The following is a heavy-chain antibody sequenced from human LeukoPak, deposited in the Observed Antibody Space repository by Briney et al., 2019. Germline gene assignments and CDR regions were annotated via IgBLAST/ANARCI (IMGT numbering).Heavy chain of an antibody. V-gene: IGHV4-38-2*02. CDR1: GGSISSGYC. D-gene: IGHD5-12*01. J-gene: IGHJ4*02. CDR2: IYHSGST. CDR3: ARDGSGYGY. Sequence: PSETLSLTCTVSGGSISSGYCWGWIRQPPGKGLEWIGSIYHSGSTYYNPSLKSRVTISVDTSKNQFSLKLSSVTAADTAVYYCARDGSGYGYWGQGTLVTVSS.